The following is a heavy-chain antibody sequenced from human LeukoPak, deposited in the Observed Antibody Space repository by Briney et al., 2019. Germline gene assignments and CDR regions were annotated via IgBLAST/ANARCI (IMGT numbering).Heavy chain of an antibody. CDR2: INHSGST. CDR3: ARDCSSSTCYFDH. V-gene: IGHV4-34*01. Sequence: SETLSLTCAVYGGSFSGYYWSWIRQPPGKGLEWIGEINHSGSTNYNPSLKSRVTISVDTSKKQFSLKLTSVTAADTAVYYCARDCSSSTCYFDHWGQGTLVTVSS. CDR1: GGSFSGYY. J-gene: IGHJ4*02. D-gene: IGHD2-2*01.